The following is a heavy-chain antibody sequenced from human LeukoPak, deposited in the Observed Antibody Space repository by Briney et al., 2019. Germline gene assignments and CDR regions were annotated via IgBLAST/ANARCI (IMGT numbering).Heavy chain of an antibody. Sequence: SQTLSLTCAISGDSVSSNTAAWIWIRQSPSRGLEWLGRTYYRSKWVNEYAVSVKGRITINPDTSMNQFSLQLNSVTPEDTAIYYCARGYTYGHGYAFDIWGQGTMVTVSS. CDR1: GDSVSSNTAA. V-gene: IGHV6-1*01. CDR2: TYYRSKWVN. CDR3: ARGYTYGHGYAFDI. J-gene: IGHJ3*02. D-gene: IGHD5-18*01.